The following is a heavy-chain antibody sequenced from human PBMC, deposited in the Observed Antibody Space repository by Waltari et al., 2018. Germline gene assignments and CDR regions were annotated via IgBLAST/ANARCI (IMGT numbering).Heavy chain of an antibody. D-gene: IGHD3-16*01. CDR3: AREGVGDDSGIDYYYMDV. CDR1: S. J-gene: IGHJ6*03. V-gene: IGHV3-48*04. Sequence: SMNWVRQAPGKGLEWVSYISSSSSTIYYADSVKGRFTISRDNAKNSLYLQMNSLRAEDTAVYYCAREGVGDDSGIDYYYMDVWGKGTTVTVSS. CDR2: ISSSSSTI.